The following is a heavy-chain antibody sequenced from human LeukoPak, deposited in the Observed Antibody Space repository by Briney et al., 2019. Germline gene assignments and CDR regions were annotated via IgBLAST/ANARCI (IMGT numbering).Heavy chain of an antibody. Sequence: SETLSLTCTVSGGSISSSSYYWGWIRQPPGKGLEWIGSIYYSGSTYYNPSLKSRVTISVDTSKNQFSLKLSSVTAADTAVYYCARGIRYCSGGSCYSGRDAFDIWGQGTMVTVSS. CDR2: IYYSGST. CDR1: GGSISSSSYY. J-gene: IGHJ3*02. V-gene: IGHV4-39*07. D-gene: IGHD2-15*01. CDR3: ARGIRYCSGGSCYSGRDAFDI.